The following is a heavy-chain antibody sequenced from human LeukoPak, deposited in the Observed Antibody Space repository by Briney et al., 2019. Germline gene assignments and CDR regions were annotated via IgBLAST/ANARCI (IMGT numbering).Heavy chain of an antibody. CDR1: GYTFTSYG. CDR2: ISAYNGNT. D-gene: IGHD3-10*01. Sequence: GASAKVSCKASGYTFTSYGIGWVRQAPGQGLEWMGWISAYNGNTNYAQKLQGRVTMTTDTSTSTAYMELRSLRSDDTAVYYCARVSLLWFGELLSDYFDYWGQGTLVTVSS. CDR3: ARVSLLWFGELLSDYFDY. V-gene: IGHV1-18*01. J-gene: IGHJ4*02.